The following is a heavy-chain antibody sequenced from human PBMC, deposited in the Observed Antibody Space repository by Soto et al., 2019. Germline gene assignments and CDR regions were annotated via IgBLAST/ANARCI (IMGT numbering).Heavy chain of an antibody. J-gene: IGHJ4*02. CDR1: GCRLSTYA. Sequence: GGSLRLSCAVSGCRLSTYAMSWVRQAPGKGLEWVSAISGSGSNTYCIDSVKGRFTISRDRSKTTLFLQMNNLRAEDTAVYYCAKGGITLVRGSFDYWGQGALVTVSS. D-gene: IGHD3-10*01. CDR3: AKGGITLVRGSFDY. CDR2: ISGSGSNT. V-gene: IGHV3-23*01.